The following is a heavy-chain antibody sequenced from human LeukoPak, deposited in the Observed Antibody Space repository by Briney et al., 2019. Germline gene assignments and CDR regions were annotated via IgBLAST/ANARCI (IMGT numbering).Heavy chain of an antibody. Sequence: GGSLRLSCAASGFTFSSYAMSWVRQAPGKGLEGVSGISGSGGITNCADSVKGRFTISRDNSKNTLYLQMNSLRAEDTAVYYCAKAQMYQPLLYYFDYWGQGTLVTVSS. CDR2: ISGSGGIT. V-gene: IGHV3-23*01. D-gene: IGHD2-2*01. J-gene: IGHJ4*02. CDR3: AKAQMYQPLLYYFDY. CDR1: GFTFSSYA.